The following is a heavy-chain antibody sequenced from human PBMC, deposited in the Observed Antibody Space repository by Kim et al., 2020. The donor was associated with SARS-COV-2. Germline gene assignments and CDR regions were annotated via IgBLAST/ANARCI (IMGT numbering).Heavy chain of an antibody. Sequence: GGSLRLSCAASGFTVSSNYMSWVRQAPGKGLEWVSVIYGGGSTYYADSVKGRFTISRDNSKNTLYLQMNSLRAEDTAVYYCARDRWIQPFVWGQGTTVTVSS. D-gene: IGHD5-18*01. CDR2: IYGGGST. CDR3: ARDRWIQPFV. V-gene: IGHV3-66*02. CDR1: GFTVSSNY. J-gene: IGHJ6*02.